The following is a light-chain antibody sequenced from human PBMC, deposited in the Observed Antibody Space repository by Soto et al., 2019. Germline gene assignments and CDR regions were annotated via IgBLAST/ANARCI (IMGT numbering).Light chain of an antibody. CDR2: GAS. CDR3: QHLSSYPPWT. Sequence: DIQLTQSPSFLSASVGDRVTITCRASQGISSYLAWYQEKPGKAPKLLFYGASTLQSGVPSRFSGSGSGTEFTLTISSLQPQDFATYYCQHLSSYPPWTFGQGTKVEIK. J-gene: IGKJ1*01. CDR1: QGISSY. V-gene: IGKV1-9*01.